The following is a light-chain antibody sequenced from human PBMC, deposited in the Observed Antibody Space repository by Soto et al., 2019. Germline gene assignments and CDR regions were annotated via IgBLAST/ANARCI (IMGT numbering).Light chain of an antibody. J-gene: IGKJ2*01. CDR2: KSS. CDR1: QSLVHSAGHTS. CDR3: MQATPNCPYT. V-gene: IGKV2-24*01. Sequence: DIVMTQSPLSSPVTLGQPASISCRSSQSLVHSAGHTSLSWLQQRPGQPPRLLLYKSSNRFSSVPDSFSGSGASTKFTLKISRVEAEEVVVYYCMQATPNCPYTLGQGTKLEIK.